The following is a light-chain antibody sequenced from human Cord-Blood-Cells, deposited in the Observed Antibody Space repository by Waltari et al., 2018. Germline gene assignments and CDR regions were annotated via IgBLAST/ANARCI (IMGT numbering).Light chain of an antibody. V-gene: IGLV2-14*01. CDR1: SSDVGGYNY. J-gene: IGLJ1*01. CDR2: DVS. CDR3: SSYTSSSTYV. Sequence: QSALTQPASVSGSPGQSITISCTGTSSDVGGYNYVSWYQPPPSKAPKLMIYDVSNRPSGVSNRFSGSKSGNTASLTISGLQAEDEADYYCSSYTSSSTYVFGTGTKVTVL.